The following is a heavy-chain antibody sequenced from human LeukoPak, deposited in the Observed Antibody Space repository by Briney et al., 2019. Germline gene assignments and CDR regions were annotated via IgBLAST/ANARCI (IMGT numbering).Heavy chain of an antibody. CDR1: GFTFSPYS. Sequence: GGCLRLSCAAAGFTFSPYSMNWVRQAPGKGLEWVSYISSSGSTIYYADSVKGRFTISRDNAKNSLYLQMNSLRAEDTAVYYCAREYYYMDVWGKGTTVTVSS. CDR3: AREYYYMDV. CDR2: ISSSGSTI. V-gene: IGHV3-48*04. J-gene: IGHJ6*03.